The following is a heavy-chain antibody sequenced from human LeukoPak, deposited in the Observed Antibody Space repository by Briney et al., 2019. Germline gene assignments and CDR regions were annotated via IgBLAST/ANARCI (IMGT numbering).Heavy chain of an antibody. Sequence: ASVKVSCKASGGTFSSYAISWVRQAPGQGLEWMGGIIPIFGTANYAQKFQGRVTITADESTSTAYMELSSLRSEDTAVYYCARVVATMGYYYYYMDVWGKGTTVTISS. J-gene: IGHJ6*03. CDR1: GGTFSSYA. V-gene: IGHV1-69*01. CDR2: IIPIFGTA. CDR3: ARVVATMGYYYYYMDV. D-gene: IGHD5-12*01.